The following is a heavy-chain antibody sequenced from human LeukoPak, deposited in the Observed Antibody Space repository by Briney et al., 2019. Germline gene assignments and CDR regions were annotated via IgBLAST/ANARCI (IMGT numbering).Heavy chain of an antibody. Sequence: GRSLRLSCAASGFTFSSYGIHWVRQAPGKGLEWVAIISYDGSNKYYADSVKGRFTISRDNPKNTLYLQMNSLRAEDTAMYYCAKDGIVVSYFDYWGQGTLVTVSS. CDR2: ISYDGSNK. J-gene: IGHJ4*02. D-gene: IGHD3-22*01. V-gene: IGHV3-30*18. CDR1: GFTFSSYG. CDR3: AKDGIVVSYFDY.